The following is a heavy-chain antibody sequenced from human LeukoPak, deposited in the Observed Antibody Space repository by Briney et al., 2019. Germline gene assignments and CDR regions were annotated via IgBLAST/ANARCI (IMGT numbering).Heavy chain of an antibody. CDR3: AKARPTYHDY. CDR1: GFTFSSYG. J-gene: IGHJ4*02. V-gene: IGHV3-30*18. Sequence: GGSLRLSCAASGFTFSSYGMHWVRQAPGKGLEWVAVISYDGSNKYYADSVKGRFTISRDNSKNTLYLQMNSLRAEDTAVYYCAKARPTYHDYWGQGTLVTVSS. D-gene: IGHD2-2*01. CDR2: ISYDGSNK.